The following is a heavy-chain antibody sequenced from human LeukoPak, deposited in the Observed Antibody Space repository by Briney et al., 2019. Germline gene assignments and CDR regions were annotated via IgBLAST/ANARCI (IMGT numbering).Heavy chain of an antibody. D-gene: IGHD2-15*01. J-gene: IGHJ4*02. CDR2: IYTSGST. Sequence: SETLSLTCTVSGGSISSGSYYWSWIRQPAGKGLEWIGRIYTSGSTNYNPSLKSRVTISVDTSKNQFSLKLSSVTAADTAVYYCARWPMGSGGPTVPIFDYWGQGTLVTVSS. CDR3: ARWPMGSGGPTVPIFDY. CDR1: GGSISSGSYY. V-gene: IGHV4-61*02.